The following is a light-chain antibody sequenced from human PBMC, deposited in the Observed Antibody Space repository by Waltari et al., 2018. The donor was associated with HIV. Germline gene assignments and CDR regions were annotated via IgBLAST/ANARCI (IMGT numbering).Light chain of an antibody. CDR2: EVS. Sequence: QSALTQPASVSGSPGQSITIPCTGTSSDVWGYNLVSWYQQHPGKAPKLMIYEVSKRPSGVSHRFSGSKSGNTASLTISGLQAEDEADYYCCAYAGSTTYVIFGGGTKLTVL. CDR3: CAYAGSTTYVI. CDR1: SSDVWGYNL. V-gene: IGLV2-23*02. J-gene: IGLJ2*01.